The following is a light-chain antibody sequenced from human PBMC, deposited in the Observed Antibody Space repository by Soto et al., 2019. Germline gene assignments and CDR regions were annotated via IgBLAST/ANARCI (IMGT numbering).Light chain of an antibody. CDR3: QKYNSAPPLYT. CDR2: AAS. J-gene: IGKJ2*01. Sequence: IQMTQSPSSLSASVGDRVTITCRASQGISNYLAWYQQKPGKVPKLLIYAASTLQSGVPSRFSGSGSGTDFTLTISSLQPEDVATYYCQKYNSAPPLYTFGQGTKLEIK. V-gene: IGKV1-27*01. CDR1: QGISNY.